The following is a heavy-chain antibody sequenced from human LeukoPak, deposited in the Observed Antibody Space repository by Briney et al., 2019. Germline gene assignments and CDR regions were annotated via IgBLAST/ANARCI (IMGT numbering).Heavy chain of an antibody. J-gene: IGHJ4*02. CDR2: IIPIFGTA. CDR1: GGTFSSYA. D-gene: IGHD3-22*01. V-gene: IGHV1-69*05. CDR3: ASVLNPYDSSGYYSGSFDY. Sequence: PTASVKVSCKASGGTFSSYAISWVRQAPGQGLEWMGGIIPIFGTANYAQKFQGRVTITTDESTSTAYMELSSLRSEDTAVYYCASVLNPYDSSGYYSGSFDYWGQGTLVTVSS.